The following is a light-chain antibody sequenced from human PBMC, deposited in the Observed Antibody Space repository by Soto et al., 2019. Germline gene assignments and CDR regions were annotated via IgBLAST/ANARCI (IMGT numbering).Light chain of an antibody. CDR2: DAS. CDR1: QDIGNY. CDR3: QQYDTLPPYT. J-gene: IGKJ2*01. V-gene: IGKV1-33*01. Sequence: DIQMTQSPSSLSASVGDRVTIACQANQDIGNYLNWYQQKPGKAPRLLIYDASNLEIGVPSRFSGSGSGTDVTVTISNRQPEDIATDYCQQYDTLPPYTFGQGTKVELK.